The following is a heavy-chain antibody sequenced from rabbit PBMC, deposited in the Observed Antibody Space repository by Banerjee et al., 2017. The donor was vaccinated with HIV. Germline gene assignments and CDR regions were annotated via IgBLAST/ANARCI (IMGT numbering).Heavy chain of an antibody. Sequence: QEQLEESGGDLVKPEGSLTLTCTASGFSFSNGYVMCWVRQAPGKGLEWIACINTSSGNAVYANWVNGRFTISVDNAQNTVYLQMTSLTGADTATYFCARDLAGVIGWNFNLWGPGTLVTVS. CDR3: ARDLAGVIGWNFNL. D-gene: IGHD4-1*01. V-gene: IGHV1S45*01. J-gene: IGHJ4*01. CDR2: INTSSGNA. CDR1: GFSFSNGYV.